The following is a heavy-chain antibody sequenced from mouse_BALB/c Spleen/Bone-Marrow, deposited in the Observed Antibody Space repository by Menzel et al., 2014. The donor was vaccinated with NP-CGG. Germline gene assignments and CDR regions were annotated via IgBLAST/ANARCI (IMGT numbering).Heavy chain of an antibody. CDR3: VRQDYDYPMDY. Sequence: EVKLVESGGGLVQPKGSLKLSCAASGFTFNIYAMNWVRQAPRKGLEWVARISSKSTNYTTCYADSVKDRFTISSDDSQGMLYLQMNSLKTEDTAIYYCVRQDYDYPMDYWGQGTSVTVSS. CDR2: ISSKSTNYTT. CDR1: GFTFNIYA. J-gene: IGHJ4*01. V-gene: IGHV10-1*01. D-gene: IGHD2-4*01.